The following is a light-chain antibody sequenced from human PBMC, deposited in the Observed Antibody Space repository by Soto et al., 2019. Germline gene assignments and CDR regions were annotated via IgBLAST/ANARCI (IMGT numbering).Light chain of an antibody. CDR1: QSVSSNY. V-gene: IGKV3-20*01. Sequence: ENVLTQSPGTLSLSPGERVTLSCRASQSVSSNYLAWYQQKPGQAPRLLIYGASVRATGIPDRFSGSGSGTDFTLTISRLEPEDFAVYYCHQYGSSPYTFGQGTKLEIK. CDR3: HQYGSSPYT. J-gene: IGKJ2*01. CDR2: GAS.